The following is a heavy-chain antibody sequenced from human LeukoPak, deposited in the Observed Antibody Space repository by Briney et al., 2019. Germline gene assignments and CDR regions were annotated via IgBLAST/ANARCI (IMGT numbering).Heavy chain of an antibody. D-gene: IGHD3-10*01. Sequence: PAETLTLTCTVSGVPLSSYYWSWIRQPAGKGLEWIGRIYTSGSTNYNPSLKSRVTMSVDTSKNQFSLKLSSVTAADKAVYYCARSRYYYGSGSYPFDNWGQGNLVTVSS. CDR2: IYTSGST. V-gene: IGHV4-4*07. CDR1: GVPLSSYY. CDR3: ARSRYYYGSGSYPFDN. J-gene: IGHJ4*02.